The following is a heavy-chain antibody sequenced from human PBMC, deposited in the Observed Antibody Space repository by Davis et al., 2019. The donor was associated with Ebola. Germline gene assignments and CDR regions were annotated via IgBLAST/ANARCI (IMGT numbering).Heavy chain of an antibody. CDR1: GFTFSSYA. J-gene: IGHJ3*02. D-gene: IGHD2-2*01. V-gene: IGHV3-23*01. Sequence: PGGSLRLSCAASGFTFSSYAMSWVRQAPGKGLEWVSTLGTSADTYYADSVKGRFTISRDNSKNTLYLQMNGLRVEDTAIYYCAKDTSNIWFDMWGQGTMVTVSS. CDR3: AKDTSNIWFDM. CDR2: LGTSADT.